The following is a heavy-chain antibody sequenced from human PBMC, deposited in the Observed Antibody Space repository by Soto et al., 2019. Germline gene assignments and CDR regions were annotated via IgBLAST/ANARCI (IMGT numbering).Heavy chain of an antibody. D-gene: IGHD5-12*01. CDR2: IIPIFGTA. J-gene: IGHJ2*01. CDR1: GGTFSSYT. Sequence: QVQLVQSGAEVKKPGSSVTVSCKASGGTFSSYTISWLRQAPGQGLEWMGGIIPIFGTANYAQKFQGRVTITADESTSTAYMELSSLRSEDTAVYYCARGNHRWLQLWYFDRWGRGTLVTVSS. CDR3: ARGNHRWLQLWYFDR. V-gene: IGHV1-69*12.